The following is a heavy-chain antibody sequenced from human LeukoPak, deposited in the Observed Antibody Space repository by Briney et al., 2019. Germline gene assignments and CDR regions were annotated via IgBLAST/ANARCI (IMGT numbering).Heavy chain of an antibody. V-gene: IGHV3-21*01. CDR2: ISSSSSYI. D-gene: IGHD2-21*02. CDR3: ARESSCGGDCYSVD. Sequence: ISSSSSYIYYADSVKGRFTISRDNAKNSLYLQMNSLRAEDTAVYYCARESSCGGDCYSVDWGQGTLVTVSS. J-gene: IGHJ4*02.